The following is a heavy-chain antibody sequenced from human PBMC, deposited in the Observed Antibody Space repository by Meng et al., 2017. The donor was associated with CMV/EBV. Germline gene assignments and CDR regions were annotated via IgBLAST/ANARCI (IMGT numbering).Heavy chain of an antibody. J-gene: IGHJ2*01. D-gene: IGHD3-10*01. CDR2: ISAYNGNT. Sequence: VQVGEAGAGREKPWASLKVSCKASGYSITSYGFNWVRKAPAPGLGLVGRISAYNGNTNYAKTLHRRVTMTTDTSSSTAYMEKRSLGSAATAVDYCAGDRLFGVGGRYDLWGRGTLVTVSS. CDR3: AGDRLFGVGGRYDL. V-gene: IGHV1-18*01. CDR1: GYSITSYG.